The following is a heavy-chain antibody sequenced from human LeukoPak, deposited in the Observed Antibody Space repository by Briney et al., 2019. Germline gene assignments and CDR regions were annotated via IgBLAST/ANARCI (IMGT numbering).Heavy chain of an antibody. V-gene: IGHV4-59*01. CDR3: ARDLGAWGGYFDY. J-gene: IGHJ4*02. Sequence: PSETLSLTCTVSGDSISYYYWSWIRQPPGKGLEGIGYMYNGGRTNYNPSLKSRVTISGDTSKNQFSLKLSSVTAADTAVYYCARDLGAWGGYFDYWGQGTLVTVSS. CDR1: GDSISYYY. CDR2: MYNGGRT. D-gene: IGHD7-27*01.